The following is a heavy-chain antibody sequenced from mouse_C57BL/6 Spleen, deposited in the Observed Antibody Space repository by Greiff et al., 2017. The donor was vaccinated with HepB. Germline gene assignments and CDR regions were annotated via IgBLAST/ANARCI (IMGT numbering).Heavy chain of an antibody. V-gene: IGHV14-3*01. D-gene: IGHD2-13*01. J-gene: IGHJ1*03. CDR1: GFNIKNNY. Sequence: EVQLQQSVAELVRPGASVKLSCTASGFNIKNNYMHWVKQRPEQGLEWIGRIDPANGNTKYAPKFQGKATITADTSSKTAYLQLSSLTSEDTAIYYCARWGDGYWYFDVWGTGTTVTVSS. CDR3: ARWGDGYWYFDV. CDR2: IDPANGNT.